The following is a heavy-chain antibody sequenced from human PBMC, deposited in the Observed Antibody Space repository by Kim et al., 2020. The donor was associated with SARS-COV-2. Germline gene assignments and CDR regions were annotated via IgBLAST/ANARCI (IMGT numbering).Heavy chain of an antibody. CDR3: VKDLVGSRDS. D-gene: IGHD2-2*01. CDR1: GFTFSSFW. CDR2: MDEYGSIT. Sequence: GGSLRLSCAASGFTFSSFWMHWVRQVPGKGLVWVSRMDEYGSITDYADSVKGRFSISRDNARNTLYLQMNSLRAEDTAVYYCVKDLVGSRDSWGQGTWVT. J-gene: IGHJ4*02. V-gene: IGHV3-74*01.